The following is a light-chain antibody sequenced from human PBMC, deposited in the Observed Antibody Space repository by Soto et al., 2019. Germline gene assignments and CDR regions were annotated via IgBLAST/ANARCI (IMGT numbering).Light chain of an antibody. V-gene: IGKV1-39*01. CDR3: QQTYSPQVT. Sequence: DIQMTQSPSSLSASVGDRVTITCRASQRISTYLNWYQQKPGKAPKLLIYAASRLQSGVPSRFSGSGSETDFTLTISSLQPEDFAIYYCQQTYSPQVTFGQGTRLDIK. J-gene: IGKJ5*01. CDR2: AAS. CDR1: QRISTY.